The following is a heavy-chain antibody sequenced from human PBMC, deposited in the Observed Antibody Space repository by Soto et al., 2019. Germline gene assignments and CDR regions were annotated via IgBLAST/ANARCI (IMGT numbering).Heavy chain of an antibody. Sequence: EVQLVESGGGLVQPGGSLRLSCAASGFNFSSYWMSWVRQAPGKGLEWVANIKQDGREKYYVDSVKGRFTISRDNSKNSLYLQMNSLRAEDTAVYYCARVIGLGADYWGQGTLVTVSS. CDR3: ARVIGLGADY. CDR2: IKQDGREK. J-gene: IGHJ4*02. D-gene: IGHD3-16*01. V-gene: IGHV3-7*01. CDR1: GFNFSSYW.